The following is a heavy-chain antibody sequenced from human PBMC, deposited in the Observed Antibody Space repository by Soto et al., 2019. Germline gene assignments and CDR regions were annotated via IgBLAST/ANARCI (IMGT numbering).Heavy chain of an antibody. Sequence: QVQLVESGGGVVQSGRSLGLSCAASGFTFSSYGMHWVRQAPGKGLEWVAVIWYDGSNRNYADSVKGRFTISRDNSENTLFLHVNSLRAEDTAVYYCVRDGDWELSGRAYYFDYWGQGTLVTVSS. CDR2: IWYDGSNR. D-gene: IGHD1-7*01. V-gene: IGHV3-33*01. J-gene: IGHJ4*02. CDR3: VRDGDWELSGRAYYFDY. CDR1: GFTFSSYG.